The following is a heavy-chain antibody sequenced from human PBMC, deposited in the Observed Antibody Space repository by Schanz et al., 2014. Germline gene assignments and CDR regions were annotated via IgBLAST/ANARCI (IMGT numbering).Heavy chain of an antibody. D-gene: IGHD5-12*01. V-gene: IGHV3-13*01. CDR1: GFAFSSHD. CDR3: ARVVRYSGYVRHWFFDL. CDR2: IHSTGET. Sequence: EVQLVDSGGRLVQPGGSLRLSCVASGFAFSSHDMHWVRQVTGKGLQWVSAIHSTGETYYPDSVQGRFTISRENTKNSLYLQMTNLRAGDTAIYYCARVVRYSGYVRHWFFDLWGRGTSVTVSS. J-gene: IGHJ2*01.